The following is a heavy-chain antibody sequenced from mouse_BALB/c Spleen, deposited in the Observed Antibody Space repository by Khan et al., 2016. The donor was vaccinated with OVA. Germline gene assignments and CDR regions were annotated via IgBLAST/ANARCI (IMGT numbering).Heavy chain of an antibody. CDR2: INPSNGGT. J-gene: IGHJ3*01. Sequence: QVQLQQPGAELVKPGASAKLSCKASGYTFTSYYMFWVQQRPGQGLEWIGGINPSNGGTNFNETFKSTATLTVAKSSSTAYLQLSSLTSEDSAVYYCKRWGAWTTMSSWFADWGQGTLVTVSA. D-gene: IGHD2-4*01. CDR1: GYTFTSYY. V-gene: IGHV1S81*02. CDR3: KRWGAWTTMSSWFAD.